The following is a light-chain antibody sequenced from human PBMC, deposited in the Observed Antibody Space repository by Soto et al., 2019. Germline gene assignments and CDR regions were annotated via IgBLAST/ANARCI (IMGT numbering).Light chain of an antibody. CDR3: YSYTTSSTYV. Sequence: QSVLTQPASVSGSPGQSITISCTGTSSDVGGYNYVSWYQQHPAKVPKLMIYDASNRPSGVSDRFSGSKSGNTASLTISGLQAEDEADYYCYSYTTSSTYVFGTGTKLTVL. V-gene: IGLV2-14*01. CDR2: DAS. CDR1: SSDVGGYNY. J-gene: IGLJ1*01.